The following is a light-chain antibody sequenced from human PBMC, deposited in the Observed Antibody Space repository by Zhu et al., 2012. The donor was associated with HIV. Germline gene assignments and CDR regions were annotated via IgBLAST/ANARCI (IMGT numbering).Light chain of an antibody. CDR1: QSVNSN. V-gene: IGKV3-15*01. J-gene: IGKJ2*01. CDR3: QQYNNWPPYT. Sequence: EIVMTQSPATLSVSPGEGATLSCRASQSVNSNLAWYQQKPGQAPRLLIYGASTRATGIPARFSGSGSGTEFTLTISSMQSEDFAVYYCQQYNNWPPYTFGQGTKLEIK. CDR2: GAS.